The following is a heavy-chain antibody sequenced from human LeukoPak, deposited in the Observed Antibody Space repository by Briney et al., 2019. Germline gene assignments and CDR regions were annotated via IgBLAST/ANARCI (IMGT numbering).Heavy chain of an antibody. J-gene: IGHJ6*02. V-gene: IGHV4-34*01. D-gene: IGHD6-19*01. CDR2: INHSGST. Sequence: KPSETLSLTCDVYGGSFSGYYWSWIRQPPGKGLEWIGEINHSGSTNYNPSLKSRVTISVDTSKNQFSLKLSSVTAADTAVYYCARGRLKQWLVRYADYYYGMDVWGQGTTVTVSS. CDR1: GGSFSGYY. CDR3: ARGRLKQWLVRYADYYYGMDV.